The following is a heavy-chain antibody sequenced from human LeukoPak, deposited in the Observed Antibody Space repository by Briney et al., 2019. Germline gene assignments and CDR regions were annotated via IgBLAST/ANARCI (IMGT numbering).Heavy chain of an antibody. J-gene: IGHJ3*02. CDR1: GDSLSRYY. CDR3: ALYSRLSSTYFGVSDI. CDR2: TFPGGFI. V-gene: IGHV4-4*07. Sequence: SETLSLTCSVSGDSLSRYYWNWIRPPAGRGLEWIGRTFPGGFINYNPSLNSRVTVSLDTSKNQFSLKLASVTAADTAVYYCALYSRLSSTYFGVSDIWGQGTTVTVSS. D-gene: IGHD6-13*01.